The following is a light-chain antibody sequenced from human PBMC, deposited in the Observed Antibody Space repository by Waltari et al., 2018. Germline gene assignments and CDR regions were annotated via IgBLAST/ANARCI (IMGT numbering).Light chain of an antibody. J-gene: IGKJ2*01. CDR3: QQAHRLPFI. CDR2: GAS. V-gene: IGKV1-12*01. Sequence: DIQMTQSPSSVSASVGDRVTITCRASQDIRSLLAWYQQKPGRAPKLLIYGASTLQTGVSSRFSGGESGTNFTLTINSLQPEEFATYYCQQAHRLPFIFGQGTKLEFK. CDR1: QDIRSL.